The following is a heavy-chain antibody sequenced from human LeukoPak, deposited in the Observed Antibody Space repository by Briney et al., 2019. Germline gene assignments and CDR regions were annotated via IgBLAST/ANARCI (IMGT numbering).Heavy chain of an antibody. D-gene: IGHD3-3*01. V-gene: IGHV3-48*03. J-gene: IGHJ6*02. Sequence: PGGSLRLSCAASGFTFSSYEMNWVRQAPGKGLEGGSYISSSGSTIYYADSVKGRFTISRANAKNSLYLQMNSLRAEDTAVYYCARDRDYDFWSGYYLPYYYYGMDVWGQGTTVTVSS. CDR2: ISSSGSTI. CDR1: GFTFSSYE. CDR3: ARDRDYDFWSGYYLPYYYYGMDV.